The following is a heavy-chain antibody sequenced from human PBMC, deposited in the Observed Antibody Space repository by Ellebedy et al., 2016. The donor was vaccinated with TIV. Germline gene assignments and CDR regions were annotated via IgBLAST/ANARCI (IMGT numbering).Heavy chain of an antibody. V-gene: IGHV3-7*01. J-gene: IGHJ4*02. CDR3: GREPIAFSTSGWENYFDY. CDR2: IKQDGREK. CDR1: GFSFSLYG. D-gene: IGHD6-19*01. Sequence: GESLKISCAASGFSFSLYGMNWVRQAPGTGLEWVANIKQDGREKYYVDSVKGRFTISIDNAKKSLDLQMNSLRAEDTAVYYCGREPIAFSTSGWENYFDYWGQGTLVTVSS.